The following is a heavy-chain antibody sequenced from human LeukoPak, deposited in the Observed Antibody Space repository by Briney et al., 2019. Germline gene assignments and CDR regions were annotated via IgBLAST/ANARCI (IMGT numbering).Heavy chain of an antibody. D-gene: IGHD3-22*01. V-gene: IGHV3-64*01. J-gene: IGHJ4*02. CDR2: VSVMGSST. CDR3: ARDQWDSSGYRNY. CDR1: GFTFSNYA. Sequence: GGSLRLSCVASGFTFSNYAMHWVRQAPGKGLEYVSAVSVMGSSTFYGNSVKGRFTISRDNSKNTLYLQMGGLRPEDLAVYYCARDQWDSSGYRNYWGQGTLVTVSS.